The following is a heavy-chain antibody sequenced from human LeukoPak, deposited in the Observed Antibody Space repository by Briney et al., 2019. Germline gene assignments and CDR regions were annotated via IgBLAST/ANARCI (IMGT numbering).Heavy chain of an antibody. CDR1: GGSISSYY. V-gene: IGHV4-59*08. Sequence: PSETLSLTCTVSGGSISSYYWSWIRQPPGKGLEWIGYIYYSGSTNYNPSLESRVTISVDTSKNQFSLKLSSVTAADTAVYYCASHICSGGSCYFDYWDQGTLVTVSS. D-gene: IGHD2-15*01. CDR2: IYYSGST. J-gene: IGHJ4*02. CDR3: ASHICSGGSCYFDY.